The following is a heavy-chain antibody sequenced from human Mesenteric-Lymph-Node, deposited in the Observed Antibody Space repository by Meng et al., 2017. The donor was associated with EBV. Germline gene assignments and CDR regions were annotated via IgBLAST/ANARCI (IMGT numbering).Heavy chain of an antibody. Sequence: QLQRSGPALLTPSEPLSLPCSVSGASISSTTYYWGWIRQSPGKGLEWIGSMSYSSGTTSYNASLKSRVTISIDSSKNQFSLRLQSVTAADTAVYFCATSYGYTSTYWGPGTLVTVAS. CDR3: ATSYGYTSTY. CDR2: MSYSSGTT. V-gene: IGHV4-39*07. CDR1: GASISSTTYY. D-gene: IGHD5-18*01. J-gene: IGHJ4*02.